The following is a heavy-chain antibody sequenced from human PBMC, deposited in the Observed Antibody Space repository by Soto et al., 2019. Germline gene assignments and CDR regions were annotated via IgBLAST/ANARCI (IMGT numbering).Heavy chain of an antibody. J-gene: IGHJ6*02. CDR2: FDPEDGET. V-gene: IGHV1-24*01. CDR3: ATVICSGGSCYTGYYYYGMDV. D-gene: IGHD2-15*01. CDR1: GYTLTELS. Sequence: ASVKVSCKVSGYTLTELSMHWVRQAPGKGLEWMGGFDPEDGETIYAQKFQGRVTMTEDTSTDTAYMELSSLRSEDTAVYYCATVICSGGSCYTGYYYYGMDVWGQGTTVNVSS.